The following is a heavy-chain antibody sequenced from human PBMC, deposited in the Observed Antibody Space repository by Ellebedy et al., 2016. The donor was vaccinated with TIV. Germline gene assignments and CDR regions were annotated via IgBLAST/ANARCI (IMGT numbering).Heavy chain of an antibody. CDR2: ITSLNYI. J-gene: IGHJ4*02. V-gene: IGHV3-21*01. CDR1: GFSFSSYN. Sequence: GESLKISCAASGFSFSSYNLNWVRQAPGKGLEWVSTITSLNYIYYADSVQGRFSISLDNAENSLYLQMNSLMAEDTAIYYCTRHTYVYRDTVIPGYWGQGTLVTVSS. CDR3: TRHTYVYRDTVIPGY. D-gene: IGHD4-17*01.